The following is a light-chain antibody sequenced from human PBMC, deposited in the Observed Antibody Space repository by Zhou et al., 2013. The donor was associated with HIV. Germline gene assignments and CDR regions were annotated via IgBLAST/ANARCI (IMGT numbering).Light chain of an antibody. CDR2: GAS. Sequence: EIVLTQSPGTLSLSPGGRATLSCRASHTVSSTYLAWYQQRPGQAPRLLIYGASSRAAGIPDRFSGTGSGTDFTLTISRLEAEDFAVYYCQHYGSSPPVTFGQGTRLEIK. V-gene: IGKV3-20*01. CDR3: QHYGSSPPVT. J-gene: IGKJ5*01. CDR1: HTVSSTY.